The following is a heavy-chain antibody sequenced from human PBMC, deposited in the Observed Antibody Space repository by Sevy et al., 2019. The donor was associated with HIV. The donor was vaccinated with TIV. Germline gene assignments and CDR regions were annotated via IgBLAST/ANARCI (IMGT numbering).Heavy chain of an antibody. CDR2: ISYDGSNK. D-gene: IGHD3-10*01. J-gene: IGHJ6*02. CDR1: GFTFSSYA. CDR3: ARGTTMVRGVVLAYYYYYGMDV. Sequence: GGSLRLSCAASGFTFSSYAMHWVRQAPGKGLEWVAVISYDGSNKYYADSVKGRFTISRDNSKNTLYLQMNSLRAEDMAVYYCARGTTMVRGVVLAYYYYYGMDVWGQGTTVTVSS. V-gene: IGHV3-30-3*01.